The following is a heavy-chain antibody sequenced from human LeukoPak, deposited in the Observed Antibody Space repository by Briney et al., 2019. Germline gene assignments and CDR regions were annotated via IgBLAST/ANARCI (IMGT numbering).Heavy chain of an antibody. J-gene: IGHJ3*02. CDR2: IYPGDSDT. CDR3: ARRSGDSSGWYSSPDAFGI. CDR1: GYSFTSYW. D-gene: IGHD6-19*01. V-gene: IGHV5-51*01. Sequence: GESLKISCKGSGYSFTSYWIGWVRQLPGKGLEWMGIIYPGDSDTRYSPSFQGQVTISAGKSISTAYLQWSSLKASDTAMYYCARRSGDSSGWYSSPDAFGIWGQGTMVTVSS.